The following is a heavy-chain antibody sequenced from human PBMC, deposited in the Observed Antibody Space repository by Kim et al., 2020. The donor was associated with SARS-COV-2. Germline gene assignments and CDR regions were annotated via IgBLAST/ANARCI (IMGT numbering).Heavy chain of an antibody. Sequence: GGSLRLSCAASGFTVSSNYMSWVRQAPGKGLEWVSVIYSGGSTYYADSVKGRFTISRDNSKNTLYLQMNSLRAEDTAVYYCARVNGYSSSWDYYYGMDVWGQGTTVTVSS. V-gene: IGHV3-53*01. CDR3: ARVNGYSSSWDYYYGMDV. CDR1: GFTVSSNY. J-gene: IGHJ6*02. D-gene: IGHD6-13*01. CDR2: IYSGGST.